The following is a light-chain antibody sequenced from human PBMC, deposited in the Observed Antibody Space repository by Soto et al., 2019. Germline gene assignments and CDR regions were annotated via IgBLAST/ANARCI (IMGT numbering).Light chain of an antibody. CDR1: SSDVGGYNF. CDR3: SSYAATNNYV. J-gene: IGLJ1*01. Sequence: QSVLTQPPSASGSPGQSVTISCTGTSSDVGGYNFVSWYRQYPGKAPQLIIYEVTKRPSGFPDRFSGPKSGNTASLTVSGLQAEDEADYYCSSYAATNNYVFGSGTKVTVL. CDR2: EVT. V-gene: IGLV2-8*01.